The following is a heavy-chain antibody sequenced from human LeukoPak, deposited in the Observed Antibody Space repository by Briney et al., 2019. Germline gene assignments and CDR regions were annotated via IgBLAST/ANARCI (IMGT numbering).Heavy chain of an antibody. CDR2: MNPNSGDT. CDR3: ARSGFGSGISFDL. Sequence: GASVKVSCKASGYTFTSYDINGVRQATGQGLEWMGWMNPNSGDTGYPQKFQGRVTMTRDTSITTAYMELSSLRSDDTAVYYCARSGFGSGISFDLWGQGTLVTVSS. V-gene: IGHV1-8*01. D-gene: IGHD3-10*01. CDR1: GYTFTSYD. J-gene: IGHJ5*02.